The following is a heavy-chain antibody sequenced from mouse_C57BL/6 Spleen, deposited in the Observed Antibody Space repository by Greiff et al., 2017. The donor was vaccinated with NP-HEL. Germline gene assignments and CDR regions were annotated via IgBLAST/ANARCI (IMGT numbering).Heavy chain of an antibody. CDR3: ARKTGDY. CDR1: GYSFTGYY. Sequence: EVKLMESGPELVKPGASVKISCKASGYSFTGYYMNWVKQSPEKSLEWIGEINPSTGGTTYNQKFKATATLTVDKSSSTAYMQLKSLTSEDSAVYYCARKTGDYWGQGTTLTVSS. J-gene: IGHJ2*01. CDR2: INPSTGGT. V-gene: IGHV1-42*01.